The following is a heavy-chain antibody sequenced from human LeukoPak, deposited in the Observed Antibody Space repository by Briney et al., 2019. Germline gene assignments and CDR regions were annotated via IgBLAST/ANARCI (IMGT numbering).Heavy chain of an antibody. CDR2: IKQDGSEK. J-gene: IGHJ4*02. D-gene: IGHD3-3*01. CDR1: GFTFSSYW. V-gene: IGHV3-7*01. Sequence: PGGSLRLSCAASGFTFSSYWMSWVRQAPGKGLEWVANIKQDGSEKYYVDSVKGRFTISRDNAKNSLYLQMNSLRAEDTAVYYCASSPYYDFWSGYDWGQGTLVTVSS. CDR3: ASSPYYDFWSGYD.